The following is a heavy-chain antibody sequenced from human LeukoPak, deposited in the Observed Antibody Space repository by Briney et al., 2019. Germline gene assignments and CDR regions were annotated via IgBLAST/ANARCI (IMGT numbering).Heavy chain of an antibody. D-gene: IGHD3-22*01. CDR1: GGTFSSYA. CDR3: ARVAIVEYYFDY. Sequence: ASVKVSCKASGGTFSSYAISWVRQAPGQGLEWMGGIIPIFGTANYAQKFQGRVTIITDESTSTAYMELSSLRSEDTAVYYCARVAIVEYYFDYWGQGTLVTVSS. J-gene: IGHJ4*02. V-gene: IGHV1-69*05. CDR2: IIPIFGTA.